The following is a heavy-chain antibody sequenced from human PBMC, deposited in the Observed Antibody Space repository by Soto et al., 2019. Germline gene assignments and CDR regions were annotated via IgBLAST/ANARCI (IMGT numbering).Heavy chain of an antibody. Sequence: QVQLVQSGAEVKKPGSSVKVSCKASGGTFSSYAISWVRQAPGQGLEWMGGIIPIFGTANYAQKFQGRVTITADESTSTDYMELSSLRSEDTAVYYCARDAGGYYYDRYGYWGQGTLVTVSS. CDR1: GGTFSSYA. J-gene: IGHJ4*02. CDR3: ARDAGGYYYDRYGY. V-gene: IGHV1-69*12. D-gene: IGHD3-22*01. CDR2: IIPIFGTA.